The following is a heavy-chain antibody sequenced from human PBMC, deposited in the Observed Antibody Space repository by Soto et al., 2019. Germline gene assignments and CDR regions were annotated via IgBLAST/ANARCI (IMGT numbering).Heavy chain of an antibody. V-gene: IGHV4-31*03. CDR3: VSIAARHYYYGMDV. D-gene: IGHD6-6*01. CDR2: IYYSGST. Sequence: PSETLSLTCTVSGGSISSGGYYWSWIRQQPGKGLEWIGYIYYSGSTYYNPSLKSRVTISVDTSKNQFSLKLSSVTAADTAVYYCVSIAARHYYYGMDVWGQGTTVTVSS. J-gene: IGHJ6*02. CDR1: GGSISSGGYY.